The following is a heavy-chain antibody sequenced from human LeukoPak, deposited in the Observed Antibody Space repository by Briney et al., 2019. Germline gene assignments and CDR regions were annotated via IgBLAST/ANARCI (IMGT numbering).Heavy chain of an antibody. CDR3: ARLETTHDFSYYYMDV. CDR2: IYPGDSDT. Sequence: KPGESLMISCQASGYIFTKYYVAWVRQMPGKGLEWMGIIYPGDSDTKYSPSFEGQVTISVDKSFNTAYVQWNSLKASDTAVYFCARLETTHDFSYYYMDVWGQGTTVTVTS. V-gene: IGHV5-51*03. J-gene: IGHJ6*03. CDR1: GYIFTKYY. D-gene: IGHD1-1*01.